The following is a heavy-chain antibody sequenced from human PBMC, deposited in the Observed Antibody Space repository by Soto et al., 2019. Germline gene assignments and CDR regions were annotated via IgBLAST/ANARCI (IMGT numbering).Heavy chain of an antibody. J-gene: IGHJ5*02. CDR3: ARDLVTPGITMFRGPSMALQNWFDP. CDR1: GFTFSSYG. Sequence: GGSLRLSCAASGFTFSSYGMHWVRQAPGKGLEWVAVIWYDGSNKYYADSVKGRFTISRDNSKNTLYLQMNSLRAEDTAVYYCARDLVTPGITMFRGPSMALQNWFDPWGQGTLVTVSS. CDR2: IWYDGSNK. D-gene: IGHD3-10*01. V-gene: IGHV3-33*01.